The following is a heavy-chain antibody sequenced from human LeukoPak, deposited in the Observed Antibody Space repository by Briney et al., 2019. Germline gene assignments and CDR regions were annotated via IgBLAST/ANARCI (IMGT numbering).Heavy chain of an antibody. CDR1: GFTFSSYN. D-gene: IGHD1-26*01. V-gene: IGHV3-21*01. Sequence: GGSLRLSCAASGFTFSSYNMNWVRQAPGKGLEWVSSITSGSSYIYYADSVKGRFTISRDNAKNSLYLQMNSLRAEDTAVYYCARDPYSGSYGNYYYYYMDVWGKGTTVTVSS. CDR3: ARDPYSGSYGNYYYYYMDV. J-gene: IGHJ6*03. CDR2: ITSGSSYI.